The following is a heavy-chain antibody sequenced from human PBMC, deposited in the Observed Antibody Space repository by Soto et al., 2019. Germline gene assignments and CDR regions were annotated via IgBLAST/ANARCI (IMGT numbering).Heavy chain of an antibody. CDR2: ITSNSVYV. CDR1: GFTFSDFA. Sequence: EVQLVESGGGLVKPGGSLRLSCAVSGFTFSDFAMTWVRQAPGKGLEWVSSITSNSVYVYYADSVKGRFTISRDNAKSYLYLQMHSQRADDTAVDYCSRDLSGGNFYYHGLDVWGQGTTVTVSS. V-gene: IGHV3-21*01. J-gene: IGHJ6*02. CDR3: SRDLSGGNFYYHGLDV. D-gene: IGHD1-26*01.